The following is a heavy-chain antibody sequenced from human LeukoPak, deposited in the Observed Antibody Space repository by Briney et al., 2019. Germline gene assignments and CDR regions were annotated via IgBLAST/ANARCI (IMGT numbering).Heavy chain of an antibody. J-gene: IGHJ5*02. CDR2: IHYSGST. V-gene: IGHV4-61*01. D-gene: IGHD4-17*01. CDR3: TRTNYGDYNWFDP. CDR1: GGAVSSGSYY. Sequence: SETLSLTCTVSGGAVSSGSYYWSWIRQPPGQGLEWIGYIHYSGSTKYNPSLRSRVTMSVDTSKNQFSLKVTSVTAADTAIYYCTRTNYGDYNWFDPWGQGTLVTVSS.